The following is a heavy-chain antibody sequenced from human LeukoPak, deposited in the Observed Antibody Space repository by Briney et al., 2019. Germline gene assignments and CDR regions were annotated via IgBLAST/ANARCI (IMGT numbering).Heavy chain of an antibody. CDR2: IRYDGSNK. CDR1: AFTFTSYG. V-gene: IGHV3-30*02. D-gene: IGHD3-9*01. Sequence: PGGSLTLSCILSAFTFTSYGMHWVRQAPGKGLEWVAFIRYDGSNKYYADSVKGRFTISRDNSKNTLYLQMNSLSAEDTAVYYCAKVTDILTGHDAFDIWGQGTMVTVSS. J-gene: IGHJ3*02. CDR3: AKVTDILTGHDAFDI.